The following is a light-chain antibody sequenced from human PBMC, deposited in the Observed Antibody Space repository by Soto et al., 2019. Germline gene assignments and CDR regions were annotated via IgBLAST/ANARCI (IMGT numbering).Light chain of an antibody. CDR1: SSDVGAYNW. V-gene: IGLV2-11*01. J-gene: IGLJ3*02. CDR3: CSDAGSYTLV. Sequence: QSALTQPRSVSGSPGQSVTISCAGTSSDVGAYNWVSWYQQHPGKVPKLMIYDVSRRPSGVPDRFSGSKSGNTASLTISGLQADDDADYYCCSDAGSYTLVFGGGTKLTVL. CDR2: DVS.